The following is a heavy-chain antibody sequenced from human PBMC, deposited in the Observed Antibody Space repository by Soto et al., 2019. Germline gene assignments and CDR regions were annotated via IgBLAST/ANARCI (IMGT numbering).Heavy chain of an antibody. CDR3: SRGWGRIFDY. V-gene: IGHV4-34*01. D-gene: IGHD7-27*01. CDR1: GGSCSGYY. J-gene: IGHJ4*02. CDR2: INHRGST. Sequence: QVQLQQWGAGLLKPSETLSLTCAVYGGSCSGYYWNWIRQPPGKGLEWIGEINHRGSTNYNPSLKRRVTISVDTSKNQFSLKLSSVTAADTAVYYSSRGWGRIFDYWGQGTLVTVSS.